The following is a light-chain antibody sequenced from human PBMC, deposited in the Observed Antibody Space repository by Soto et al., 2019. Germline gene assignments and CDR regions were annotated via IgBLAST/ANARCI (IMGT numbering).Light chain of an antibody. CDR3: QQYNSHSRT. CDR2: DAS. J-gene: IGKJ1*01. CDR1: QNINNY. Sequence: DIQMTQSPSSLSASVGDRVTITCQASQNINNYLNWYQQKPGRAPKLLIYDASNLEAGVPSRFSGSGSGSDFTLTISTLQPDDSATYYCQQYNSHSRTFGQGTKV. V-gene: IGKV1-33*01.